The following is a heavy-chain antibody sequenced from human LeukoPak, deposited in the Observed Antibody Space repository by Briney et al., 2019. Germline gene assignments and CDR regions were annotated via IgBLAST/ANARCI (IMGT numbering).Heavy chain of an antibody. V-gene: IGHV4-4*07. CDR3: ASLSSGAAFDV. CDR1: GAHISNYY. D-gene: IGHD3-22*01. J-gene: IGHJ3*01. CDR2: LHASEST. Sequence: SETLSLTCTVSGAHISNYYWTWVRQSAAQGLEWIGRLHASESTIYNPSLKSRVPMSIDTSKDQLSLTLTSVTAADSAVYYCASLSSGAAFDVWGQGTVVTVSS.